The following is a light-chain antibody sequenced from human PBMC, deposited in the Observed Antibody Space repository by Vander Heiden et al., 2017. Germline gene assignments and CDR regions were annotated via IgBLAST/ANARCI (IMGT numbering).Light chain of an antibody. V-gene: IGKV1-33*01. CDR2: DAS. CDR1: QDISNY. Sequence: DIQMTQSPSSLSASVGDRVTITCQASQDISNYLNWYQQKPGKAPKLLIYDASNLETGVPSRFSGSGSGTDFTFTISSLQPEDIATYYCQQYDNLPRTFPPGTKVDI. J-gene: IGKJ3*01. CDR3: QQYDNLPRT.